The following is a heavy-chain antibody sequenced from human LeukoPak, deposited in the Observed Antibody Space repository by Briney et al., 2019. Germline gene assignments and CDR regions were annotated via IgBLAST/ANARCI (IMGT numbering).Heavy chain of an antibody. CDR2: IYYSGST. CDR1: GGSINSYY. Sequence: SETLSLTCTVSGGSINSYYWSWIRQPPGKGLEWIGYIYYSGSTNYNPSLKSRVTISVDTSKNQFSLKLSSVTAADTAVYYCARLTIYASGEDSWGQGTLVTVSS. V-gene: IGHV4-59*08. CDR3: ARLTIYASGEDS. J-gene: IGHJ4*02. D-gene: IGHD2/OR15-2a*01.